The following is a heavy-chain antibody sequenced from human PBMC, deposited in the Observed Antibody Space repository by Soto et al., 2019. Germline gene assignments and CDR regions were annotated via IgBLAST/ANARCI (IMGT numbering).Heavy chain of an antibody. D-gene: IGHD3-10*01. CDR1: GGTFSSYR. V-gene: IGHV1-69*06. CDR2: ITPVFGTP. Sequence: QVQLVQSGAEVKKPGSSVKVSCKVSGGTFSSYRFSWGRQAPGQGLEWMGGITPVFGTPDYAQKFQGRVTVTADRSTNTAYMELSRLTSEDTAVYYCARDLPSLEVRSYGMDVWGQGTTVTVSS. J-gene: IGHJ6*02. CDR3: ARDLPSLEVRSYGMDV.